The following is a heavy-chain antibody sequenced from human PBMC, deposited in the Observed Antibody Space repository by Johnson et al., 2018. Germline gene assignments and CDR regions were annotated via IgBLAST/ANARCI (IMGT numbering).Heavy chain of an antibody. CDR1: GYDFIRYA. V-gene: IGHV1-3*01. D-gene: IGHD4-23*01. Sequence: QVQLVESGAEVKTPGAAVKVSCKASGYDFIRYAIHWVRRAPGQRHEWMGWINSATGNTKYSEKFQGRVTFSRDTFATTAHLDLRGLTSEDTAVYYCARGLGGNYPNDAFDVWGQGTMVNVSS. J-gene: IGHJ3*01. CDR2: INSATGNT. CDR3: ARGLGGNYPNDAFDV.